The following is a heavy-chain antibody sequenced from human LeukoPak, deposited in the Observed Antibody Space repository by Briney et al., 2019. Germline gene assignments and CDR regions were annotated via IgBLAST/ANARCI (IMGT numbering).Heavy chain of an antibody. Sequence: GGSLRLSCAAFGFTFSRYYMSWVRQAPGKGLEWVANIKQDGSEKYYVDSVKGRFTISRDNAKNSLYLQINSLRAEDTAVFYCARVSPYDSSAYYPPFFDYWGQGTLVTVSS. CDR1: GFTFSRYY. V-gene: IGHV3-7*01. D-gene: IGHD3-22*01. CDR3: ARVSPYDSSAYYPPFFDY. CDR2: IKQDGSEK. J-gene: IGHJ4*02.